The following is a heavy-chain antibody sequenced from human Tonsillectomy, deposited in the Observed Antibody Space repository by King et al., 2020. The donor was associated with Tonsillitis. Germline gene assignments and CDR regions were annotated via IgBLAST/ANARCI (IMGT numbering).Heavy chain of an antibody. CDR1: GFTFSSYA. D-gene: IGHD6-19*01. Sequence: QLVQSGGGVVQPGRSLRLSCAASGFTFSSYAMHWVRQAPGKGLEWVAVISYDGSNKYYADSVKGRFTISRDNSKNTLYLQMNSLRAEDTAVYYCASPGSSSSGLRNAFDIWGQGTMVTVSS. CDR3: ASPGSSSSGLRNAFDI. V-gene: IGHV3-30*04. CDR2: ISYDGSNK. J-gene: IGHJ3*02.